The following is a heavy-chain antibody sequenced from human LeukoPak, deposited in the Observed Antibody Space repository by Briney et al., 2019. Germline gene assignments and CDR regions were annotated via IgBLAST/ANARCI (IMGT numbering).Heavy chain of an antibody. CDR2: IYTTGST. V-gene: IGHV4-4*07. D-gene: IGHD1-1*01. J-gene: IGHJ6*03. CDR3: ARVELERLEEVYYYYMDV. Sequence: SETLSLTCSVSGASISGYYWTWIRQPAGRGLEWIGRIYTTGSTKYNPSLKSRVIMSVDASKNQFSLKLSSVTAADTAVYYCARVELERLEEVYYYYMDVWGKGTTVTVSS. CDR1: GASISGYY.